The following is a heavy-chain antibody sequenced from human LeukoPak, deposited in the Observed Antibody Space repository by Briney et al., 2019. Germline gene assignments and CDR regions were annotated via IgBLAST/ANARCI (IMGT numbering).Heavy chain of an antibody. V-gene: IGHV3-7*01. D-gene: IGHD6-13*01. Sequence: GGSLRLSCAASGFTFSSYWMSWVRQAPGKGLEWVANIKQDGSEKYYVDSVKGRFTISRDNAKNTLYLQMNSLRAEDTAVYYCARVLDPGYSSSWYVYYYGMDVWGQGTTVTVSS. CDR2: IKQDGSEK. CDR3: ARVLDPGYSSSWYVYYYGMDV. J-gene: IGHJ6*02. CDR1: GFTFSSYW.